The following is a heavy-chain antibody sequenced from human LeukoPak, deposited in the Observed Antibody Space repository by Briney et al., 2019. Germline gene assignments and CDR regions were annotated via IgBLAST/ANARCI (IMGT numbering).Heavy chain of an antibody. D-gene: IGHD3-9*01. J-gene: IGHJ4*02. V-gene: IGHV4-4*07. CDR2: IYYSGST. CDR3: ARGWSVLTGYYYFDY. Sequence: SETLSLTCTVSGGSINGYYWSWIRQPAGKGLEWIGRIYYSGSTNYNPSLKSRVILSVDTSKNQFSLKLTSVTAADTAVYYCARGWSVLTGYYYFDYWGQGILVTVSS. CDR1: GGSINGYY.